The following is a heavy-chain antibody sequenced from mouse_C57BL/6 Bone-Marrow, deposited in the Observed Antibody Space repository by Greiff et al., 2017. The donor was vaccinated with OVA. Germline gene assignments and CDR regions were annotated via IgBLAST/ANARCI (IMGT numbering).Heavy chain of an antibody. J-gene: IGHJ2*01. V-gene: IGHV1-55*01. CDR1: GYTFTSYW. CDR3: AKGAIQDYSNYNFDY. D-gene: IGHD2-5*01. CDR2: IYPGSGST. Sequence: QVHVKQPGAELVKPGASVKMSCKASGYTFTSYWITWVKQRPGQGLEWIGDIYPGSGSTNYNEKFKSKATLTVDTSSSTAYMQLSSLTSEDSAVYYCAKGAIQDYSNYNFDYWGQGTTLTVSS.